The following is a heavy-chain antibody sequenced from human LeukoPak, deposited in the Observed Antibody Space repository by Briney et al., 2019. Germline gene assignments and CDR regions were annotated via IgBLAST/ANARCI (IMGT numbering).Heavy chain of an antibody. CDR3: ARDTGWSFDY. V-gene: IGHV3-48*02. CDR2: ISNDRSSV. J-gene: IGHJ4*02. Sequence: PGGSLRLSCATSGFTFSDYSMNWVRQAPGKGPEWISYISNDRSSVADSVKGRFTISRDNAENSLFLQMNSLRDEDTAVYYCARDTGWSFDYWGQGILVTVSS. D-gene: IGHD3-9*01. CDR1: GFTFSDYS.